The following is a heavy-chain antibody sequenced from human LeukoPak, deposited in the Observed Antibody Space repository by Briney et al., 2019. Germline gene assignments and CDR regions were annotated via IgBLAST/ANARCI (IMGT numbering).Heavy chain of an antibody. Sequence: GGSLRLSCAASGFTFSSYAMSWVRQAPGKGLEWVSAISGSGGSTYYADSVKGRFTISRDNSKNTLYLQMNSLRAKDTAVYYCAKEGRVYLVGAKHPFDYWGQGTLVTVSS. CDR1: GFTFSSYA. CDR2: ISGSGGST. J-gene: IGHJ4*02. CDR3: AKEGRVYLVGAKHPFDY. V-gene: IGHV3-23*01. D-gene: IGHD1-26*01.